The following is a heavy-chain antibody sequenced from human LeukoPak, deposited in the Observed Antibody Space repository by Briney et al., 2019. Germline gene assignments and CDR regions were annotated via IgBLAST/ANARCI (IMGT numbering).Heavy chain of an antibody. J-gene: IGHJ3*02. V-gene: IGHV6-1*01. Sequence: SQALSLTFAISGGSDSSTSAAWNWIRHSPSRGREWLGRTHYRSKWYSDYAVSAKGRITCNPDTSKNQFSLQLNSVTPEDTAVYYGARETRAAFDIWGQGTLVTVSP. CDR1: GGSDSSTSAA. CDR2: THYRSKWYS. D-gene: IGHD4-11*01. CDR3: ARETRAAFDI.